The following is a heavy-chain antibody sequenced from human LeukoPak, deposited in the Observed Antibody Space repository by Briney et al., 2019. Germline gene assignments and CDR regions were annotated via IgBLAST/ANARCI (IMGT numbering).Heavy chain of an antibody. CDR2: ISYDGSNK. CDR1: GFTFSSYA. V-gene: IGHV3-30-3*01. Sequence: PGGSLRLSCAASGFTFSSYAMHWVRRAPGKGLEWVAVISYDGSNKYYADSVKGRFTISRDNSKNTLYLQMNSLRAEDTAVYYCARERITMVRGVISGVGSLDYWGQGTLVTVSS. CDR3: ARERITMVRGVISGVGSLDY. D-gene: IGHD3-10*01. J-gene: IGHJ4*02.